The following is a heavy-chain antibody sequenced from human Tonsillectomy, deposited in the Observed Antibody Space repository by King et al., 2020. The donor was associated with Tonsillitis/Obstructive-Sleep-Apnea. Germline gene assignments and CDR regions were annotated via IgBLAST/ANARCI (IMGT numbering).Heavy chain of an antibody. Sequence: QLVQSGAEVKKPGSSVKVSCKASGGTFSSYAISWVRQAPGQGLEWMGGIIPIFGTANYAQKFQGRVTITADESTSTAYMELSGLRSEDTAVYYCARVGYSYGLLLGWFDPWGQGTLVTVSS. D-gene: IGHD5-18*01. CDR3: ARVGYSYGLLLGWFDP. V-gene: IGHV1-69*01. CDR2: IIPIFGTA. CDR1: GGTFSSYA. J-gene: IGHJ5*02.